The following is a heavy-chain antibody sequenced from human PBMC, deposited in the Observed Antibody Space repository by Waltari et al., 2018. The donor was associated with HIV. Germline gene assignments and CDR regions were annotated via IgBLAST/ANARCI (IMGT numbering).Heavy chain of an antibody. V-gene: IGHV3-7*04. J-gene: IGHJ4*02. CDR3: ARGGFYGSGSKVN. D-gene: IGHD3-10*01. CDR1: GFTFSSYW. CDR2: IKQDGSEK. Sequence: EVQLVESGGGLVQPGGSVRLSCAASGFTFSSYWMSWVRQAPGKGLEWVAKIKQDGSEKYYVDSVNGRFTISRDNAENSLYLQMNSLRAEDTAVYYCARGGFYGSGSKVNWGQGTLVTVSS.